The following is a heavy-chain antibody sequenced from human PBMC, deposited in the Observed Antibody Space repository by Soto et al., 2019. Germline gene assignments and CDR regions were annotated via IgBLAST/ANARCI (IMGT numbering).Heavy chain of an antibody. CDR3: AKALYGGFTY. CDR1: GFTFSVYA. V-gene: IGHV3-23*01. J-gene: IGHJ4*02. D-gene: IGHD3-10*01. CDR2: ISGSGDST. Sequence: EVRLLESGGGLVQPGGSLRLSCAASGFTFSVYAMSWVRQAPGKGLEWVSGISGSGDSTHYADSVKGRFTVSRDNSNSMLYLHTNSLRAEDTAIYYCAKALYGGFTYWGQGTLVTVSS.